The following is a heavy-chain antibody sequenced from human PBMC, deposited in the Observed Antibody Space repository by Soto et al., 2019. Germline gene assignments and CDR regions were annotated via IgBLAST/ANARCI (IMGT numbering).Heavy chain of an antibody. J-gene: IGHJ4*02. CDR1: GFSFNIFA. D-gene: IGHD3-22*01. V-gene: IGHV3-23*01. CDR2: ISGGGGST. Sequence: EVKLLESGGRLVQPGGSLRLSCAASGFSFNIFAMNWVRQAPGKGLEWVSGISGGGGSTYYADSVKGRFTISRDNSNNTRYLQMNSLRAEDKAVYYCAKDPTSYDSSAQFDSWGQGTLVTVSS. CDR3: AKDPTSYDSSAQFDS.